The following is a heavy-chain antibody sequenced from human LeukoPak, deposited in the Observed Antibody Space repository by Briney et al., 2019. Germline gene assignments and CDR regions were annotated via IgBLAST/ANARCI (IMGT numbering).Heavy chain of an antibody. CDR1: GFTFSSYW. D-gene: IGHD3-16*02. CDR2: IKQDGSEK. CDR3: ATYSVWGSYRYYFDY. J-gene: IGHJ4*02. Sequence: GGSLRLSCAASGFTFSSYWMSWVRQAPGKGLEWVANIKQDGSEKYYVDSVKGRFTISRDNAKNSLYLQMNSLRAEDTAVYYCATYSVWGSYRYYFDYWGQGTLVTVSS. V-gene: IGHV3-7*03.